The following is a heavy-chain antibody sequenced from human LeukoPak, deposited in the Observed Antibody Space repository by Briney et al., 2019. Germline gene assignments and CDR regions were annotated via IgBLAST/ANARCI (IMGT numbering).Heavy chain of an antibody. D-gene: IGHD3-22*01. V-gene: IGHV4-34*09. CDR3: ARDSGYDSRGFYYGGFDP. J-gene: IGHJ5*02. Sequence: SETLSLTCAVYGGSFSGYYWSWIRQLPGKGLEWIGYIHYSGSPYYNPSLKSRVSISGDTSKNQFSLTLSSVTVADTAVYYCARDSGYDSRGFYYGGFDPWGQGILVTVSS. CDR1: GGSFSGYY. CDR2: IHYSGSP.